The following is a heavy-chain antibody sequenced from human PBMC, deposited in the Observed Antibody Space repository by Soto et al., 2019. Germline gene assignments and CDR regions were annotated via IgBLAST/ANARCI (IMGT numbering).Heavy chain of an antibody. J-gene: IGHJ5*02. CDR1: GGSISSYY. CDR2: IYYSGST. Sequence: SETLSLTCAVSGGSISSYYWSWIRQPPGKGLEWIGYIYYSGSTNYNPSLKSRVIISVDKSKNQFSLKLNSVTAADTAVYYCARGSTTVVTPNWFDPWGQGTLVTVSS. V-gene: IGHV4-59*12. D-gene: IGHD4-17*01. CDR3: ARGSTTVVTPNWFDP.